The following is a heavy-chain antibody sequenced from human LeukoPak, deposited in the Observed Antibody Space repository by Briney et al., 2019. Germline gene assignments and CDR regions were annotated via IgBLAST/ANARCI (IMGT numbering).Heavy chain of an antibody. CDR2: INHNGNVN. CDR1: GFTFSSYW. Sequence: GGSLRLSCAASGFTFSSYWMNWARQAPGKGLDWVASINHNGNVNYYVDSVKGRFTISRDNAKNSLYLQMSNLRAEDTAVYFCARGGGLDVWGQGATVTVSS. J-gene: IGHJ6*02. D-gene: IGHD3-16*01. V-gene: IGHV3-7*03. CDR3: ARGGGLDV.